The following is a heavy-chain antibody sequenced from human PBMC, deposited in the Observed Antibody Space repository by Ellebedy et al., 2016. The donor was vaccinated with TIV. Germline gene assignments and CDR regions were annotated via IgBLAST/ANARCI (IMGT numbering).Heavy chain of an antibody. CDR3: VKGLSSARQYFDY. V-gene: IGHV3-23*01. D-gene: IGHD2-15*01. CDR1: GFTFRTYV. Sequence: GESLKISXAASGFTFRTYVMTWVRQAPGKGLEWVSTISGSGGSTYYADSVKGQFTISRDNSKNTLYLQMSSLRAEDTAVYYCVKGLSSARQYFDYWGQGTLVTVSS. J-gene: IGHJ4*02. CDR2: ISGSGGST.